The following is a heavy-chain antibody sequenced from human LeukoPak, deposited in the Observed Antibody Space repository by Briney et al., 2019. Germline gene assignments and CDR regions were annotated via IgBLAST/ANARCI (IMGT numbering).Heavy chain of an antibody. J-gene: IGHJ5*02. Sequence: GGSLRLSCAASGFTISSYGMHWVRQAPGKGLEWVAFIRYDGSNKYYADSVKGRFTISRDNSKNTLYLQMNSLRAEDTAVYYCAKRGSSPSDVYWFDPWGQGTLVTVSS. V-gene: IGHV3-30*02. CDR2: IRYDGSNK. D-gene: IGHD6-13*01. CDR1: GFTISSYG. CDR3: AKRGSSPSDVYWFDP.